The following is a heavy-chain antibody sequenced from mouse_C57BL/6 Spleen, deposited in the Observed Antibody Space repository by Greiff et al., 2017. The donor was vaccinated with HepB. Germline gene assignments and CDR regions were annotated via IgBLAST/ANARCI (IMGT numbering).Heavy chain of an antibody. V-gene: IGHV1-61*01. Sequence: QVQLQQSGAELVRPGSSVKLSCKASGYTFTSYWMDWVKQRPGQGLEWIGNIYPSDSETHYNQKFKDKATLTVDKSSSTAYMQLSSLTSEDSAVYYCARRDYAWFAYWGQGTLVTVSA. J-gene: IGHJ3*01. D-gene: IGHD2-4*01. CDR3: ARRDYAWFAY. CDR2: IYPSDSET. CDR1: GYTFTSYW.